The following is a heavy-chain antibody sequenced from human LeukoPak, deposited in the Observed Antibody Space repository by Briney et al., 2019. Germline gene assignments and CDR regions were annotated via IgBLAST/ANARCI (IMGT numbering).Heavy chain of an antibody. CDR3: ARGGLEWLPSLFDY. CDR1: GYTFTSYD. V-gene: IGHV1-8*01. D-gene: IGHD5-12*01. Sequence: ASVKVSCKASGYTFTSYDINWVRQATGQGLEWMGWMNPNSGNTGYAQKFQGRVTMTRNTSISTAYMELSSLRSEDTAVYYCARGGLEWLPSLFDYWGQGTLVTVPS. J-gene: IGHJ4*02. CDR2: MNPNSGNT.